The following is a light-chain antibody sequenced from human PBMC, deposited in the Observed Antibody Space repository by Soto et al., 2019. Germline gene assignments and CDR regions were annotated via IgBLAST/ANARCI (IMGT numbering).Light chain of an antibody. CDR3: QHYNRNPFT. V-gene: IGKV1-5*03. CDR1: QSISSW. CDR2: KAS. J-gene: IGKJ3*01. Sequence: DIQMTQSPSTLSASVGDRVTITCLASQSISSWLAWYQQKPGKAPKLLIYKASSLESGVPSRFSDSGSGTEFTLTISSLQPDDFVTYYSQHYNRNPFTCRPGTKVVI.